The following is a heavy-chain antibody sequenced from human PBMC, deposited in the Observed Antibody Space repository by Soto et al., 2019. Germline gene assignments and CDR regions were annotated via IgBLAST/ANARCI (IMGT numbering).Heavy chain of an antibody. V-gene: IGHV4-39*01. D-gene: IGHD6-13*01. J-gene: IGHJ4*02. CDR1: GGSISSSSYY. CDR3: ARMGISSSWYYFDY. CDR2: IYYSGST. Sequence: SETLSLTCTVSGGSISSSSYYWGWIRQPPGKGLEWIGSIYYSGSTYYNPSLKSRVTISVDTSKNQFSLKLSSVTAADTAVYYCARMGISSSWYYFDYWGQGTLVTVSS.